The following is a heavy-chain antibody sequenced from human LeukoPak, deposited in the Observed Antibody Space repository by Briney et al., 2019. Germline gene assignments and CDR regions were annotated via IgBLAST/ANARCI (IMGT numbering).Heavy chain of an antibody. D-gene: IGHD3-22*01. J-gene: IGHJ6*02. V-gene: IGHV3-23*03. CDR1: GFTFSSYA. CDR3: AMGTHYYDSSAHRDYYYYGLDV. Sequence: AGGSLRLSCAASGFTFSSYAMSWVRQAPGKGLEWVSLIYSGGSTYYADSVRGRFTISRDNSKNTLYLQMNSLRAEDTAVYYCAMGTHYYDSSAHRDYYYYGLDVWGQGTTVTVSS. CDR2: IYSGGST.